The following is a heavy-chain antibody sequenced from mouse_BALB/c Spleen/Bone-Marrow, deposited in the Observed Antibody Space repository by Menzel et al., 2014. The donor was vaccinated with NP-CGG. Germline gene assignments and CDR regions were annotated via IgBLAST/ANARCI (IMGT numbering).Heavy chain of an antibody. D-gene: IGHD2-14*01. J-gene: IGHJ2*01. Sequence: QVQLKDSGAEAVKPGASVKLSCKSSGYTFTSYWMHWVKQRPGQGLEWIGEIDPSDGYTNYNQKFKGNATLTVDKSSSTAYMQLSSLTSEDSAVYYCARGYAGWTHHWGRGTTLPVTS. CDR1: GYTFTSYW. V-gene: IGHV1-69*02. CDR2: IDPSDGYT. CDR3: ARGYAGWTHH.